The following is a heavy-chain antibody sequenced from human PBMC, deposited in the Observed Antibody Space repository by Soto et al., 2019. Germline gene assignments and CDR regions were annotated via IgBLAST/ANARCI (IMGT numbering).Heavy chain of an antibody. CDR1: GGSVSSGGYY. V-gene: IGHV4-61*08. D-gene: IGHD3-10*01. CDR3: AIAGSYRYFDY. CDR2: IYYSGST. J-gene: IGHJ4*02. Sequence: QVQLQESGPGLVKPSETLSLTCSVSGGSVSSGGYYWSWIRQPPGKGLEWIGCIYYSGSTDYNPSLKSRVTMSLDKSKNQFSLKLNSVTAADTAVYFCAIAGSYRYFDYCVQGTLVTLSS.